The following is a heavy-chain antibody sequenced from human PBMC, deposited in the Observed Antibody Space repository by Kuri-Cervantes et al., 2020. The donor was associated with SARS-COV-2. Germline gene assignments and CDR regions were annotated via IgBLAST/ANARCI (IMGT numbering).Heavy chain of an antibody. CDR2: ISSSGSTI. CDR3: ARDRVSSSWANLYYYYYYMDV. CDR1: GFTFSSYS. J-gene: IGHJ6*03. V-gene: IGHV3-48*04. D-gene: IGHD6-13*01. Sequence: GESLKISCAASGFTFSSYSMNWVRQAPGKGLEWVSYISSSGSTIYYADSVKGRFTISRDNAKNSLYLQMNSLRAEDTAVYYCARDRVSSSWANLYYYYYYMDVWGKGTTVTVSS.